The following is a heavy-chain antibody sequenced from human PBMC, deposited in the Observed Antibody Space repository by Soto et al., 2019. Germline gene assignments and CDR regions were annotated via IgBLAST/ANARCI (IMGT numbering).Heavy chain of an antibody. J-gene: IGHJ6*01. D-gene: IGHD5-18*01. V-gene: IGHV3-30-3*01. CDR1: GFTFSSYA. Sequence: QVQLVESGGGVVQPGRSLRLSCAASGFTFSSYAMHWVRQAPGKGLEWVAVISYDGSNKYYADSVKGRFTISRDNSKNTLYLQMNSLRAEDTAVYYCARDSNGYPVDYYYYGMDVW. CDR3: ARDSNGYPVDYYYYGMDV. CDR2: ISYDGSNK.